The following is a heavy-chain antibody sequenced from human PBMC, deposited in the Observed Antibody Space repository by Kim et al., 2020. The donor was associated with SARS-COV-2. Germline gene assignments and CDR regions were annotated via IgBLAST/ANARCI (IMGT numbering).Heavy chain of an antibody. V-gene: IGHV3-21*01. CDR3: ARGTQVGGFDY. CDR2: I. J-gene: IGHJ4*02. Sequence: IYYADSVKGRFTISRDNAKNSLYLQMNSLRAEDTAVYYCARGTQVGGFDYWGQGTLVTVSS. D-gene: IGHD1-26*01.